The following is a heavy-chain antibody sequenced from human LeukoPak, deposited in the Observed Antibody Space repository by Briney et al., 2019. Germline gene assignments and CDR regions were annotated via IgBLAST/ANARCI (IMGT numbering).Heavy chain of an antibody. Sequence: ASVKVSCKVSGYTLTELSMYWVRQAPGKGLEWMGGFDPEDGETIYAQKFQGRVTMTEDTSTDTAYMELSSLRSEDTAVYYCATDDEPGSASDYWGQGTLVTVSS. V-gene: IGHV1-24*01. J-gene: IGHJ4*02. D-gene: IGHD1-14*01. CDR3: ATDDEPGSASDY. CDR1: GYTLTELS. CDR2: FDPEDGET.